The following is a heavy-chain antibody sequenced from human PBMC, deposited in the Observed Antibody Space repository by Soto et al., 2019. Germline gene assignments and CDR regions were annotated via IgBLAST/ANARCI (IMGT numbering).Heavy chain of an antibody. J-gene: IGHJ6*02. CDR1: GFSFSTYA. Sequence: EVQLLESGGGVVQPGGSLRLSCAASGFSFSTYAMTWVRQAPGKGLEWVSAVSGSGDSTYYADSVKGRFTISRDNSKNTLSLQMNSLRVEDAAVYYCAKVHRSGYYYYGMDVWGQGTTVTVSS. D-gene: IGHD3-3*01. V-gene: IGHV3-23*01. CDR2: VSGSGDST. CDR3: AKVHRSGYYYYGMDV.